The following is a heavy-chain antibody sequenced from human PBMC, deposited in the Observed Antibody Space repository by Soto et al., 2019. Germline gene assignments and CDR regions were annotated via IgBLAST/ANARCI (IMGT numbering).Heavy chain of an antibody. CDR3: ARHSGSSGGYYGGAEGWFDP. CDR2: IYYSGST. CDR1: GGSISSSSYY. V-gene: IGHV4-39*01. Sequence: QLQLQESVPGLVKPSETLSLTCPVSGGSISSSSYYWGWIRQPPGKGLEWIGSIYYSGSTYYNPSRKSRGTRSVDTSNSQFSLKQSSVTAADTAVYYCARHSGSSGGYYGGAEGWFDPWLQGTLVTVSS. D-gene: IGHD6-19*01. J-gene: IGHJ5*02.